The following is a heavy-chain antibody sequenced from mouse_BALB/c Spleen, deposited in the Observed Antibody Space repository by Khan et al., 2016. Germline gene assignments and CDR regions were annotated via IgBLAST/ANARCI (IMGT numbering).Heavy chain of an antibody. CDR1: GDSITSGY. CDR3: ASDDSSGSIFAY. D-gene: IGHD3-2*02. CDR2: INYSGST. Sequence: EVQLQESGPSLVKPSQTLSLTCSVTGDSITSGYWNWIRKFPGNKLEYMGYINYSGSTYYNPSPKSRISITRDTSKNQYYLQLNSVTTQDTATYYCASDDSSGSIFAYWGQGTPLTVSA. V-gene: IGHV3-8*02. J-gene: IGHJ3*01.